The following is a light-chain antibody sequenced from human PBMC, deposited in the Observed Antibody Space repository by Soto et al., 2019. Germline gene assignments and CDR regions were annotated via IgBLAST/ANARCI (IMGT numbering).Light chain of an antibody. CDR2: LGS. V-gene: IGKV2-28*01. J-gene: IGKJ1*01. CDR3: MQSIQLPWT. Sequence: DIVMTQSPLSMPVTPGEPASISCRSSQSLLQSNGYSYLDWYLQKPGQSPQLLIYLGSNRASGAPDRFSGSGSGTDFTLKISRVEAEDVGVYYCMQSIQLPWTFGQGTKVEIK. CDR1: QSLLQSNGYSY.